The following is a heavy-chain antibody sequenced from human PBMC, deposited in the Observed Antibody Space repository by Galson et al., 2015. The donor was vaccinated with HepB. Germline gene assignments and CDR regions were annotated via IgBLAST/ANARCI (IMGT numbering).Heavy chain of an antibody. Sequence: ETLSLTCTVSGGSVSSGSYYWNWIRQPPGKGLEWIGYIYYSGSTNYNPSLKSRVTISVDTSKNQLSLKLSSVTAADTAVYYCARGRQYCSGGSCYPNDAFDIWGQGTMVTVS. D-gene: IGHD2-15*01. V-gene: IGHV4-61*01. CDR3: ARGRQYCSGGSCYPNDAFDI. J-gene: IGHJ3*02. CDR1: GGSVSSGSYY. CDR2: IYYSGST.